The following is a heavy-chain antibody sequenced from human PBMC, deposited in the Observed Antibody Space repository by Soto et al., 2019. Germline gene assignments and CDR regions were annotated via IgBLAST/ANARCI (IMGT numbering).Heavy chain of an antibody. CDR2: IESGGGT. CDR1: GFTVSSNY. J-gene: IGHJ6*02. CDR3: ARVGMDTSMVYYYYGMDV. V-gene: IGHV3-53*02. Sequence: EVQLVETGGGLIQPGGSLRLSCAASGFTVSSNYMSWVRQAPGKGLEWVSLIESGGGTYYADPVKGRFTISSDNSKNTLYLQMNDLRAEDTAVYYCARVGMDTSMVYYYYGMDVWGQGTTVTVSS. D-gene: IGHD5-18*01.